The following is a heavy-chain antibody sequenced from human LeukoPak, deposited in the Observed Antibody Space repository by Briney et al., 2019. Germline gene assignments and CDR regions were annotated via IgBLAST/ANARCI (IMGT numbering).Heavy chain of an antibody. Sequence: GGSLRLSCAASEFTFSSYSMNWVRQAPGKGLEWVSYITNSGNSKSYADSVKGRFTISRDNTKNSLYLQMNGLRAEDTAVYYCARAPLDAIAAAVKEYYYYGMGVWGQGTTVTVSS. CDR1: EFTFSSYS. CDR3: ARAPLDAIAAAVKEYYYYGMGV. J-gene: IGHJ6*02. CDR2: ITNSGNSK. V-gene: IGHV3-48*01. D-gene: IGHD6-13*01.